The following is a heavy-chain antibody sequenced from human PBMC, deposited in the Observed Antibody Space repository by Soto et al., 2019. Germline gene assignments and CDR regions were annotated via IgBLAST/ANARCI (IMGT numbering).Heavy chain of an antibody. CDR1: GGSVSSGSYY. Sequence: QVQLQESGPGLVKPSETLSLTYTVSGGSVSSGSYYWSWIRQPPGKGLEWIGYIYYSGSTNYNPSLKSRVTISVDTSKNQFYLKLSSVTAADTAVYYCARAYSSGWYGNWYFDLWGRGTLVTVSS. V-gene: IGHV4-61*01. CDR3: ARAYSSGWYGNWYFDL. CDR2: IYYSGST. J-gene: IGHJ2*01. D-gene: IGHD6-19*01.